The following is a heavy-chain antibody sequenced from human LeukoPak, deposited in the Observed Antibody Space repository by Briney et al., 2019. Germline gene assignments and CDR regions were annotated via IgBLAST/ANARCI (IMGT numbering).Heavy chain of an antibody. D-gene: IGHD6-6*01. CDR3: ARMYSSSSGNAFDI. CDR2: IIPIFGTA. CDR1: GGTFSSCA. J-gene: IGHJ3*02. V-gene: IGHV1-69*05. Sequence: GASVKVSCKASGGTFSSCAISWVRQAPGQGLEWMGGIIPIFGTANYAQKFQGRVTITTDESTSTAYMELSSLRSEDTAVYYCARMYSSSSGNAFDIWGQGTMVTVSS.